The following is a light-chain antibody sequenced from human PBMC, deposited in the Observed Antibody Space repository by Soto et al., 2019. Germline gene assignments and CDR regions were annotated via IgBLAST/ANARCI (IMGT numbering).Light chain of an antibody. Sequence: ETVLTQSPGTLYFSPGERATLSCRASQSVSNSFLAWYQQKPGQSPRLLIYAASARAIGIPDRFSGSGSGTHFTLTISRLEPGDFAVYYCQHFGGTTFTFGQGTRLEIK. CDR3: QHFGGTTFT. V-gene: IGKV3-20*01. CDR2: AAS. J-gene: IGKJ5*01. CDR1: QSVSNSF.